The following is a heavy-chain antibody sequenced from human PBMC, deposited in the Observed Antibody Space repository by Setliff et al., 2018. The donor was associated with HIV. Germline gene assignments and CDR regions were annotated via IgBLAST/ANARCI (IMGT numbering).Heavy chain of an antibody. V-gene: IGHV3-23*01. Sequence: GESLKISCAASGFTFSNYAVSWVRQAPGKGLEWVSLISGGGGSTYYADSVKGRFTISRDNSKNTLYLQMNSLRAEDTAVYYCAREGALLWLEDWGQGTLVTVSS. J-gene: IGHJ4*02. D-gene: IGHD3-10*01. CDR2: ISGGGGST. CDR3: AREGALLWLED. CDR1: GFTFSNYA.